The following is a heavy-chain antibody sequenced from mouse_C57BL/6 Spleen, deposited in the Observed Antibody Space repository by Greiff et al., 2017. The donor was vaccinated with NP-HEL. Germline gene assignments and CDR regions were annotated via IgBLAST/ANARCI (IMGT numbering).Heavy chain of an antibody. Sequence: QVQLQQPGAELVMPGASVKLSCKASGYTFTSYWMHWVKQRPGQGLEWIGEIDPSASYTNYNQKFKGKSTLTVDKSSSTAYMQLSSLTSEDSAVYYCARWGGSYFDYWGQGTTLTVSS. V-gene: IGHV1-69*01. CDR2: IDPSASYT. CDR3: ARWGGSYFDY. J-gene: IGHJ2*01. CDR1: GYTFTSYW. D-gene: IGHD1-1*02.